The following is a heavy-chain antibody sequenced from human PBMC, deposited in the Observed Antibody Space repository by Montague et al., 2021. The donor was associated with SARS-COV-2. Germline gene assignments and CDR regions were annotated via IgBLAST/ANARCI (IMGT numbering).Heavy chain of an antibody. CDR2: IDWDDDK. J-gene: IGHJ4*02. D-gene: IGHD3-9*01. CDR1: GFSLSTSGMC. CDR3: ARMMYDILTGYYIGFDY. Sequence: PALVKPTQTLTLTCTFSGFSLSTSGMCVSWIRQPPGKALEWLALIDWDDDKYYSTSLKTRLTISKDTSKNQVVLTMTNMDPVDTATYYCARMMYDILTGYYIGFDYWGQGTLVTVPS. V-gene: IGHV2-70*01.